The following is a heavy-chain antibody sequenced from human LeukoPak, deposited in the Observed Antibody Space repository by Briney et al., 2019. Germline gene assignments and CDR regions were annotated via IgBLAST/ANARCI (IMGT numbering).Heavy chain of an antibody. D-gene: IGHD6-19*01. J-gene: IGHJ4*02. CDR3: ARPPSSSGWSAFDY. CDR1: GFTFSSYG. Sequence: GGSLRLSYAASGFTFSSYGMHWVRQAPGKGLEWVAFIRYDGSNKYYADSVKGRFTISRDNSKNTLFLQVNSLRAEDTAVYYCARPPSSSGWSAFDYWGQGTLVTVSS. V-gene: IGHV3-30*02. CDR2: IRYDGSNK.